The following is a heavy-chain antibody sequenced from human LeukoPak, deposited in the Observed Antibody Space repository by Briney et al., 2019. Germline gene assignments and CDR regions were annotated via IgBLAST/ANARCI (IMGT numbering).Heavy chain of an antibody. CDR3: ARSPIVVFLNYLDP. V-gene: IGHV4-39*07. CDR1: GGSISSSSYY. D-gene: IGHD2-2*01. Sequence: PSETLSLTCTVSGGSISSSSYYWGWIRQPPGKGLEWIGSIYYSGSTYYNPSLKSRVTISVDTSKNQFSLKLSSVTAADTAVYYCARSPIVVFLNYLDPWGHGTLVTVSS. J-gene: IGHJ5*02. CDR2: IYYSGST.